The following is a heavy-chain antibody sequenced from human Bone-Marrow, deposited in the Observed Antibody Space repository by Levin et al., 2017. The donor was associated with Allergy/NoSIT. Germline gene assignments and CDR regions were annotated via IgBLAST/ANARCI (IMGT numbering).Heavy chain of an antibody. CDR1: GGSISSGGYS. J-gene: IGHJ5*02. D-gene: IGHD4-17*01. CDR3: ARDSGTDYGDPGWFDP. V-gene: IGHV4-30-2*01. Sequence: SQTLSLPCAVSGGSISSGGYSWSWLRQPPGKGLEWIGYIYHSGSTYYNPSLKSRVTISVDRSKNQFSLKLSSVTAADTAVYYCARDSGTDYGDPGWFDPWGQGTLVTVSS. CDR2: IYHSGST.